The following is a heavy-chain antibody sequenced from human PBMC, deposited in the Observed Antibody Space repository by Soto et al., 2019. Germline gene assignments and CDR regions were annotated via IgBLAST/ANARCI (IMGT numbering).Heavy chain of an antibody. CDR1: GFTFSTFA. CDR3: ARSIPERRPNYYYGMDV. D-gene: IGHD1-1*01. Sequence: GGSLRLSCAASGFTFSTFAMTWVRQAPGKGLEWVSAISHTGYTYYADSVKGRFTISRDNAKNSLYLQMNSLRAEDTAVYYCARSIPERRPNYYYGMDVWGQGTTVTVSS. V-gene: IGHV3-21*01. CDR2: ISHTGYT. J-gene: IGHJ6*02.